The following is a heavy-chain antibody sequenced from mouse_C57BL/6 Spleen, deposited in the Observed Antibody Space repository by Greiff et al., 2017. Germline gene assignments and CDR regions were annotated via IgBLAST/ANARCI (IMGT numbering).Heavy chain of an antibody. V-gene: IGHV1-4*01. J-gene: IGHJ3*01. CDR2: FNPSSGYT. Sequence: QVQLQQSGAELARPGASVKMSCKASGYTFTSYTMHWVKQRPGKGLEWIGYFNPSSGYTKYNQKFKDKATLTAEKSSSTAYMDLSSLTSDDSAVYYGRRYNCCSSFAYWGQGTLVTVSA. CDR3: RRYNCCSSFAY. D-gene: IGHD1-1*01. CDR1: GYTFTSYT.